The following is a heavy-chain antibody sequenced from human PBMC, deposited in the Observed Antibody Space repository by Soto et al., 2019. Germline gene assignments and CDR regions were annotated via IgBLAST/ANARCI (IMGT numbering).Heavy chain of an antibody. Sequence: QITLKESGPTLVKPTQTLTLTCTFSGFSLSTSGVGVGWIRQPPGKALEWLALIYWDDDKRYSPSLKSRLTNTKDTSKNQVVLTMTNMDPVDTATYYCAHNLYGDYVFDYWGQGTLVTVSS. CDR1: GFSLSTSGVG. V-gene: IGHV2-5*02. CDR2: IYWDDDK. CDR3: AHNLYGDYVFDY. D-gene: IGHD4-17*01. J-gene: IGHJ4*02.